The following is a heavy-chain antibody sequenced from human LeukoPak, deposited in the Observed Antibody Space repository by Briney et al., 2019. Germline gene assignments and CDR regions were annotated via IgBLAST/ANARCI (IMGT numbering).Heavy chain of an antibody. J-gene: IGHJ4*02. V-gene: IGHV1-46*01. D-gene: IGHD3-10*01. Sequence: ASVKVSCKASGGTFTSYAISWVRQAPGQGLEWMGIINPSGGSTSYAQKFQGRVTMTRDTSTSTVYMELSSLRSEDTAVYYCARDGKVTMVRGVGVDYWGQGTLVTVSS. CDR1: GGTFTSYA. CDR3: ARDGKVTMVRGVGVDY. CDR2: INPSGGST.